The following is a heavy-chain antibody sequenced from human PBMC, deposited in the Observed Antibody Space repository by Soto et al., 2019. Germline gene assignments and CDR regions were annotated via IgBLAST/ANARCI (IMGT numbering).Heavy chain of an antibody. D-gene: IGHD3-16*01. J-gene: IGHJ6*02. V-gene: IGHV1-8*01. CDR2: MNPNSGNT. Sequence: QVQLVQSGAEVKKPGASVKVSCKASGYTFTSYDINWVRQATGQGLEWMGWMNPNSGNTGYAQKFQGRVTMTRNTXXXTXXXXXXXXRSEDTAVYYCAREGVRGMDVWGQGTTVTVSS. CDR1: GYTFTSYD. CDR3: AREGVRGMDV.